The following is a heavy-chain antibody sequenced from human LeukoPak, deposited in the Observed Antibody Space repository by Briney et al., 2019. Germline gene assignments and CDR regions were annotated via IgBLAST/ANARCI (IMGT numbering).Heavy chain of an antibody. Sequence: SETLSLTCAVSGYSISRGYSWGWIRQPPGKGLEWIGNIYHSESTHYNPSLKSRVTISPDTSKNQSSLKLSSVTASDTAVYYCARFDHVWETHGMDAFDLWGQGTMVTVSS. V-gene: IGHV4-38-2*01. CDR2: IYHSEST. CDR1: GYSISRGYS. J-gene: IGHJ3*01. D-gene: IGHD3-16*01. CDR3: ARFDHVWETHGMDAFDL.